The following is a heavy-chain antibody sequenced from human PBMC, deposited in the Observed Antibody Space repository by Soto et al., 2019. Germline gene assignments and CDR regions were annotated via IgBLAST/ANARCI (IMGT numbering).Heavy chain of an antibody. CDR2: ISYDGSNK. J-gene: IGHJ6*02. Sequence: QVQLVESGGGVVQPGRSLRLSCAASGFTFSSYAMHWVRQAPGKGLEWVAVISYDGSNKYYADSVKGRFTISRDNSKNTLYLQMNSLRAEDTAVYYCARAHYSGSGSYYNGGMDVWGQGTTVTVSS. V-gene: IGHV3-30-3*01. D-gene: IGHD3-10*01. CDR3: ARAHYSGSGSYYNGGMDV. CDR1: GFTFSSYA.